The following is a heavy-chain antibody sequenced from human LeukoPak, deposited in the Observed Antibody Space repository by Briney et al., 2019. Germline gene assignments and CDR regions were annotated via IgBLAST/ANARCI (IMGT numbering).Heavy chain of an antibody. V-gene: IGHV4-4*02. J-gene: IGHJ4*02. D-gene: IGHD3-22*01. CDR2: MYLSGTT. CDR1: GDSINSLDL. CDR3: AGLVGRYSSGLYYYYFDY. Sequence: SETLSLTCTVSGDSINSLDLWSWVRQPPGKGLEWIGEMYLSGTTHSNPSVKSRVTISIDKSKNQFFLNLSSVTAAGTAVYYCAGLVGRYSSGLYYYYFDYWGQGTLVTVSS.